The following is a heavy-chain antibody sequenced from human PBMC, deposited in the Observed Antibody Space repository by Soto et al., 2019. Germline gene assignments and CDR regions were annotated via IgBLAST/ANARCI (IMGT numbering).Heavy chain of an antibody. CDR1: GFTFSNYA. CDR2: ISGRGGST. CDR3: AKDDSNWGAFDN. V-gene: IGHV3-23*01. J-gene: IGHJ4*02. Sequence: EMQLLESGGGLVQPGGSLRLSCVASGFTFSNYAMSWVRQAPGKGLEWVSGISGRGGSTYYAGSVKGRFTISRDNSKNTLFVQMNSLRADDTAVYYCAKDDSNWGAFDNWGQGTLVTVSS. D-gene: IGHD7-27*01.